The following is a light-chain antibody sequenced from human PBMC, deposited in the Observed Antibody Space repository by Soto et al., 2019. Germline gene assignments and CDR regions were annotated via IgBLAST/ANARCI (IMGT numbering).Light chain of an antibody. J-gene: IGLJ2*01. Sequence: QSALTQPASVSGSPGQSITISCTGTSSDVGGYNYVSWYQHHPGKAPELMIYGVSNRPSGVSNRFSVSKSGNTASLTISGLHAEDEADYYCSSYTGSSTLLFGGGTKVTVL. V-gene: IGLV2-14*03. CDR3: SSYTGSSTLL. CDR1: SSDVGGYNY. CDR2: GVS.